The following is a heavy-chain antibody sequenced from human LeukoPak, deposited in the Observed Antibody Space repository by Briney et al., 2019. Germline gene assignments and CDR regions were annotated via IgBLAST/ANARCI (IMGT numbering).Heavy chain of an antibody. CDR1: GYTFTSYG. J-gene: IGHJ6*02. CDR3: ARIDIVVVPAAAYGMDV. D-gene: IGHD2-2*01. CDR2: ISAYNGNT. V-gene: IGHV1-18*01. Sequence: ASVKVSCKASGYTFTSYGISWVRQAPGQGLEWMGWISAYNGNTNYAQKLQGRVTMTTDTSTSTAYMELRSLRSDDTAVYYCARIDIVVVPAAAYGMDVWGQGTTATVSS.